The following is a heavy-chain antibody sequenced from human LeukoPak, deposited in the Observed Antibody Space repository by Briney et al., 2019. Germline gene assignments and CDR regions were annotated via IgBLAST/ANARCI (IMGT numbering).Heavy chain of an antibody. CDR3: ARAPQWLVHWFDP. D-gene: IGHD6-19*01. J-gene: IGHJ5*02. CDR2: INAGNGNT. V-gene: IGHV1-3*01. CDR1: GYTFTSYA. Sequence: ASVNVSCKSSGYTFTSYAMHWVRQAPGQRLECMGWINAGNGNTKYSQKFQGRVTITRDTSASTAYMELSSLRSEDTAVYYCARAPQWLVHWFDPWGQGTLVTVSS.